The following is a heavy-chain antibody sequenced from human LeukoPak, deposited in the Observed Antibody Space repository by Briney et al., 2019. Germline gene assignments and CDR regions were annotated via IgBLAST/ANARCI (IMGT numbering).Heavy chain of an antibody. CDR3: ARIKGGRLSSGYYYSY. J-gene: IGHJ4*02. D-gene: IGHD3-22*01. CDR2: ISSSSSTI. CDR1: GFTFSSYS. Sequence: GGSLRLSCAASGFTFSSYSMNWVRQAPGKGLEWVSYISSSSSTIYYADSVKGRFTISRDNAKNSLYLQMNSLRAEDTAVYYCARIKGGRLSSGYYYSYWGQGTLVTVSS. V-gene: IGHV3-48*04.